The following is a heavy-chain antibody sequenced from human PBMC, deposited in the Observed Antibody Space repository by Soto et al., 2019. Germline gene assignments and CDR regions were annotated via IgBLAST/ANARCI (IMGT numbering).Heavy chain of an antibody. D-gene: IGHD4-4*01. V-gene: IGHV3-9*01. Sequence: EVQLVESGGGLVQPGRSLRLSCAASGFTFDDYAMHWVRQAPGKGLEWVSGISWNSGSIGYADSVKGRFTISRDNAKNSLYLQMNSLRAEDTALYDCAKDIGVTVTRGFDYWGQGTLVTVSS. CDR1: GFTFDDYA. CDR2: ISWNSGSI. CDR3: AKDIGVTVTRGFDY. J-gene: IGHJ4*02.